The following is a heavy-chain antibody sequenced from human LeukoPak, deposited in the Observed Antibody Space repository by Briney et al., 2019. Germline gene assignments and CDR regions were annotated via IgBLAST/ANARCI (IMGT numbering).Heavy chain of an antibody. CDR1: GFAFSTYS. CDR2: ISSSSSYI. D-gene: IGHD6-13*01. J-gene: IGHJ6*02. CDR3: ARVSAGAETHTLHYHSMDV. Sequence: GGSLRLSCAASGFAFSTYSLTWVRQAPGKGLEWVSSISSSSSYIYYADSVKGRFTISRDNAKNSLYLQMSGLRAEDTAVYSCARVSAGAETHTLHYHSMDVWGQGTTVTVSS. V-gene: IGHV3-21*01.